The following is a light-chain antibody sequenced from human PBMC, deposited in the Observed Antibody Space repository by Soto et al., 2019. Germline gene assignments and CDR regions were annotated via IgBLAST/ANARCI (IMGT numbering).Light chain of an antibody. CDR2: DAS. Sequence: EIVLTQSPATLSLSPGERATLSCRASQSVSSYLAWYQQKPGQAPRLLIYDASNRATGIPARFSGSGSGTDFTLTISSLEPEDFAAYHCQQRSNWQWTFGQGTKVEIK. V-gene: IGKV3-11*01. CDR1: QSVSSY. CDR3: QQRSNWQWT. J-gene: IGKJ1*01.